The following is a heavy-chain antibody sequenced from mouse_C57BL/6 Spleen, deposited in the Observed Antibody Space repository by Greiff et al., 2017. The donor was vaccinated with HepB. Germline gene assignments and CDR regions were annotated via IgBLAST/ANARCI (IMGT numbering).Heavy chain of an antibody. J-gene: IGHJ4*01. V-gene: IGHV1-22*01. Sequence: EVQLQQSGPELVKPGASVKMSCKASGYTFTDYNMHWVKQSHGKSLEWIGYINPNNGGTSYNQKFKGKATLTVNKSSSTAYMELRSLTSEDSAVYYCARDLDDYDYAMDYWGQGTSVTVSS. CDR3: ARDLDDYDYAMDY. CDR1: GYTFTDYN. D-gene: IGHD2-4*01. CDR2: INPNNGGT.